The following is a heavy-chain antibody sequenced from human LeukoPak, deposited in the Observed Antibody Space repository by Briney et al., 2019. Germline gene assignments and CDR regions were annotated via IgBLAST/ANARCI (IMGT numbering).Heavy chain of an antibody. J-gene: IGHJ4*02. Sequence: ASVKVSCKASGYTFTGYYMHWVRQAPGQGLEWMGWINPNSGGTNYAQKFQGRVTMTRDTSISTAYMELSRLRSDDTAVYYCAREALTLWLGDLDYWGQGTLVTVSS. D-gene: IGHD3-10*01. V-gene: IGHV1-2*02. CDR2: INPNSGGT. CDR3: AREALTLWLGDLDY. CDR1: GYTFTGYY.